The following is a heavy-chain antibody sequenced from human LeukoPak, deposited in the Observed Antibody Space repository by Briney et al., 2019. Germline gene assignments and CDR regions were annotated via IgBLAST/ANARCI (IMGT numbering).Heavy chain of an antibody. CDR3: ARDPNRLADNGDDYPDY. J-gene: IGHJ4*02. V-gene: IGHV3-30*04. CDR2: ISYDGSHK. Sequence: GGSLRLSCAASGFTFSSYSMHWVRHAPGKGLEWVAVISYDGSHKYYADSVKSRFTISRDNSKNTVYLQMTTLTTEDTAIFYCARDPNRLADNGDDYPDYWRQGTLVTVSS. CDR1: GFTFSSYS. D-gene: IGHD4/OR15-4a*01.